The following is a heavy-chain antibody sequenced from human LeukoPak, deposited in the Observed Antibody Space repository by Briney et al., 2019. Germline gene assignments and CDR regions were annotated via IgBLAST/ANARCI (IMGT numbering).Heavy chain of an antibody. J-gene: IGHJ6*02. CDR1: GGSISSYY. Sequence: SETLSLTCTVSGGSISSYYWSWTRQPPGKGLEWIGYIYYSGSTNCNPSLKSRVTISVDTSKNQFSLKLSSVTAADTAVYYCARLPYCGGDCYSVNYYYYYGMDVWGQGTTVTVSS. CDR2: IYYSGST. V-gene: IGHV4-59*01. CDR3: ARLPYCGGDCYSVNYYYYYGMDV. D-gene: IGHD2-21*02.